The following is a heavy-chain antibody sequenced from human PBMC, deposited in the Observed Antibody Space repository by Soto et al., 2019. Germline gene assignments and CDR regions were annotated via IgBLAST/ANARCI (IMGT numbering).Heavy chain of an antibody. D-gene: IGHD3-10*01. Sequence: QVLLVQSGPEVKKPRSSVKVSCKASGGTFNNYAINWVRQAPGKGLEWMGGIIPTFGTENHAQKFQGRVTITADESTTTAYMELNSLRSEDTAIYYCASFDGTLVRGGRSSPYEMDVWGQGTTVIVSS. J-gene: IGHJ6*02. CDR1: GGTFNNYA. CDR2: IIPTFGTE. V-gene: IGHV1-69*01. CDR3: ASFDGTLVRGGRSSPYEMDV.